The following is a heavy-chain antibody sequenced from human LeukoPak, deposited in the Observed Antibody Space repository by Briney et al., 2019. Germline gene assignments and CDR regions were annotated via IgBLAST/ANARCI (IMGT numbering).Heavy chain of an antibody. V-gene: IGHV1-69*13. CDR1: GGTFSSYA. CDR2: IIPIFGIA. Sequence: VASVKVSCTASGGTFSSYAISWVRQAPGQGLEWMGGIIPIFGIANYAQKFQGRVTITADESTSTAYMELSSLRSEDTAVYYCARGPIPYYYGMDVWGQGTTVTVSS. J-gene: IGHJ6*02. CDR3: ARGPIPYYYGMDV.